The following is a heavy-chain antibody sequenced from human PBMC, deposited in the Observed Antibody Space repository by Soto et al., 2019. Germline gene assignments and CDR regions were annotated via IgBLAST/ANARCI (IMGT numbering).Heavy chain of an antibody. V-gene: IGHV3-15*07. J-gene: IGHJ4*02. CDR3: TKGSVEGY. CDR2: IKTKTQGETT. Sequence: GGSLRLSCTASGFSISSAWMNWVRQAPGKGLEWVGRIKTKTQGETTDYPAPVKGRFTISRDDSKNTLYLQMNSLKMEDTAVYYCTKGSVEGYWGQRTLVTVSS. CDR1: GFSISSAW. D-gene: IGHD3-3*01.